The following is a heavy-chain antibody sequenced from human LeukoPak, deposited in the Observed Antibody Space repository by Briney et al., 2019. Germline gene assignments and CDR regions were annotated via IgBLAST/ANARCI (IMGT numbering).Heavy chain of an antibody. CDR1: GFTFSSYG. J-gene: IGHJ4*02. V-gene: IGHV3-23*01. Sequence: GGSLRLSCAASGFTFSSYGMSWVRQAPGKGLEWVSAISGSGGSTYYADSVKGRFTISRDNSKNTLYLQMNSLRAEDTAVYYCAKGPYYYDSSGYYFDYWGQGTLVTVSS. CDR2: ISGSGGST. CDR3: AKGPYYYDSSGYYFDY. D-gene: IGHD3-22*01.